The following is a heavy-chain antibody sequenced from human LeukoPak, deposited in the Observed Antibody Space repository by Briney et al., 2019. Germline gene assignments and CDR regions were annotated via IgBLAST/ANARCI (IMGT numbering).Heavy chain of an antibody. CDR2: INHSGST. J-gene: IGHJ4*02. CDR1: GGSFSGYY. CDR3: ARAGAYYGSGSFRYYFDY. V-gene: IGHV4-34*01. Sequence: PSETLSLTCAVYGGSFSGYYWSWIRQPPGKGLEWIGEINHSGSTNYNPSLKSRVTISVDTSKNQFSLKLSSVTAADTAVYYCARAGAYYGSGSFRYYFDYWGQGTLVTVSS. D-gene: IGHD3-10*01.